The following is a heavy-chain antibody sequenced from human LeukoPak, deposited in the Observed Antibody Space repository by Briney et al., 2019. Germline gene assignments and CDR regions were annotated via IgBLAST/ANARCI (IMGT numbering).Heavy chain of an antibody. Sequence: TGGSLRLSCAASGFTFSTSWMTWVRQAPGKGLERVAIINVDDSSKSYLDSVKGRFTISRDNAKNSLYLQMNNLRAEDTAVYYCARDRAYSTLDVWGQGTLVAVSS. CDR2: INVDDSSK. CDR1: GFTFSTSW. CDR3: ARDRAYSTLDV. V-gene: IGHV3-7*01. D-gene: IGHD4-11*01. J-gene: IGHJ4*02.